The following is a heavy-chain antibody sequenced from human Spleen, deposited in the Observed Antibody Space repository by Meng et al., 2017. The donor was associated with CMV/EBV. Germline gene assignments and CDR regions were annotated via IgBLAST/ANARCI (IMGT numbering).Heavy chain of an antibody. Sequence: SVKVSCKASGCTFSNYAIGWVRQAPGQGLEWMGGILPIFGTANYARKFQGRVTIITDESTNTAYMELSSLKSDDTAVYYCARGSPATPSQYTFYGFDVWGQGTTVTVSS. D-gene: IGHD2-2*02. V-gene: IGHV1-69*05. CDR3: ARGSPATPSQYTFYGFDV. CDR1: GCTFSNYA. CDR2: ILPIFGTA. J-gene: IGHJ6*02.